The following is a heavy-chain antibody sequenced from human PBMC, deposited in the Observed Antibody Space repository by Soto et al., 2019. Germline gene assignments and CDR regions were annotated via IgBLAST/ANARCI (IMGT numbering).Heavy chain of an antibody. CDR1: GLTFIDPC. CDR3: ARYCRGSGRSFSVY. V-gene: IGHV3-7*03. Sequence: LSPSWWTDGLTFIDPCVGWARTDPGKGLEWVANINRVEGGTYYVDSVEGLFTISRDNAKDSLYLQMNSLRGEDTALYYCARYCRGSGRSFSVYWGQGTLVTVSS. D-gene: IGHD6-19*01. CDR2: INRVEGGT. J-gene: IGHJ4*02.